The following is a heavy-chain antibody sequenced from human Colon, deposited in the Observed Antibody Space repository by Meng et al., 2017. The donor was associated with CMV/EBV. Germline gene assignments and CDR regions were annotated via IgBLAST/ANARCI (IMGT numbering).Heavy chain of an antibody. CDR1: GFTFDDYA. D-gene: IGHD6-19*01. Sequence: GEALKISCSTSGFTFDDYALAWVRQPPGKGLQWVGFSRSREFSGTREYAAARKDSFTISRDSSSNVLFLQMDGLQTDDTAVYFCARGRTGSGWKYYFDHWGRGTLVTVSS. V-gene: IGHV3-49*04. CDR2: SRSREFSGTR. CDR3: ARGRTGSGWKYYFDH. J-gene: IGHJ4*02.